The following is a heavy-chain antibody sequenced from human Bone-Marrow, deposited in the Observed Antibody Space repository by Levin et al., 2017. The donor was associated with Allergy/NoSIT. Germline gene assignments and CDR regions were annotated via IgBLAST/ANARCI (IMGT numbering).Heavy chain of an antibody. J-gene: IGHJ4*02. V-gene: IGHV3-48*02. CDR1: GFSFSDHS. CDR3: ARYGSGSDLRDPFDY. Sequence: LSLTCVASGFSFSDHSMNWVRQASGKGLEWVSYISHDSSTTYYADSVKGRVTIFRDNARNSLYLQMNSLRDEDTAVYYCARYGSGSDLRDPFDYWGQGTLVTVSS. D-gene: IGHD3-10*01. CDR2: ISHDSSTT.